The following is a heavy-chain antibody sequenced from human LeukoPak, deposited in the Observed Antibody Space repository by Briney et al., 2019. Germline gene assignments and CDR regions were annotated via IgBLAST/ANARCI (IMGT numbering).Heavy chain of an antibody. CDR3: AKNRITMIVVVEFDY. D-gene: IGHD3-22*01. CDR1: GFTFSDYY. CDR2: ISGSGGST. V-gene: IGHV3-23*01. J-gene: IGHJ4*02. Sequence: GGSLRLSCAASGFTFSDYYMSWVRQAPGKGLEWVSAISGSGGSTYYADSVKGRFTISRDNSKNTLYLQMNSLRAEDTAVYYCAKNRITMIVVVEFDYWGQGTLVTVSS.